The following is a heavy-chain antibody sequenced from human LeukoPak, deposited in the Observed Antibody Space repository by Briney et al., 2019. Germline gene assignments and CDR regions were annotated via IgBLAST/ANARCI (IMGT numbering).Heavy chain of an antibody. Sequence: GSRRPPCPASGFPLIGYGRHGVRKAPGKGRRGVGFLLNNGSNKYYAVFVKVRFTNSRDNSKNPLYLQMNSLRAEDTAVYYCAKDWDHACSGGSCYEDIWGQGKMVTVSS. CDR1: GFPLIGYG. D-gene: IGHD2-15*01. J-gene: IGHJ3*02. CDR3: AKDWDHACSGGSCYEDI. V-gene: IGHV3-30*02. CDR2: LLNNGSNK.